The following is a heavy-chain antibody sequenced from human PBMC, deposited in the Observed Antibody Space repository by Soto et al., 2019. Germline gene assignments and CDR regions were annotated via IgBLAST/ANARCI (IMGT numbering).Heavy chain of an antibody. V-gene: IGHV1-3*01. CDR1: GYTFTSYA. J-gene: IGHJ6*03. CDR3: AGGAENYYSYGYGDL. CDR2: INAGNGNT. Sequence: QVQIVQSGAEVKKPGASVKVSCKASGYTFTSYAMHWVRQAPGQRLEWMGWINAGNGNTKYSQKFEGRITNTGDSSASTAYMELSNLRSEDTAVYYCAGGAENYYSYGYGDLWGKGTTVTVSS.